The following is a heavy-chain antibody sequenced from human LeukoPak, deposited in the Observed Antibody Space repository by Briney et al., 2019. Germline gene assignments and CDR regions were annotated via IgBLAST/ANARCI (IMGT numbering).Heavy chain of an antibody. V-gene: IGHV4-39*01. Sequence: KASETLSLTCTVSGGSILGSTYYWACIRQPPGKGLEWIGSIYYSRSTYYNPSLKSRVTISVDTSKNQFSLKLTSVTAADTAVYYCSRHSSMTSTSNQWGQGTLVTVSS. CDR1: GGSILGSTYY. J-gene: IGHJ4*02. D-gene: IGHD2/OR15-2a*01. CDR2: IYYSRST. CDR3: SRHSSMTSTSNQ.